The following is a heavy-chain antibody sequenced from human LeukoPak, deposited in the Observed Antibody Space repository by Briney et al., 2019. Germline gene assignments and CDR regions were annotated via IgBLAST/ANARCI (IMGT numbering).Heavy chain of an antibody. Sequence: ASVKVSCKASGYTFTSYYMHWVRQAPGQGLEWMGIINPSGGSTSYAQKFQGRVTMTRDTSTSTAYMELRSLRSDDTAVYYCARGNPYSSSWYYFDYWGQGTLVTVSS. D-gene: IGHD6-13*01. V-gene: IGHV1-46*01. J-gene: IGHJ4*02. CDR3: ARGNPYSSSWYYFDY. CDR2: INPSGGST. CDR1: GYTFTSYY.